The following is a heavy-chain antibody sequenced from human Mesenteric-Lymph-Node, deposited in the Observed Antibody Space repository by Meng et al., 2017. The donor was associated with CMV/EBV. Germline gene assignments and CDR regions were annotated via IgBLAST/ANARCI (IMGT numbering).Heavy chain of an antibody. D-gene: IGHD2-2*01. CDR2: IYYSGST. CDR3: ARDSVVPAARYFQH. Sequence: SETLSLTCTVSGGSISSGGYYWSWIRQHPGKGLEWIGYIYYSGSTYYNPSLKSRVTISVDTSKNQFSLKLSSVTAADTAVYYCARDSVVPAARYFQHWGQGTLVTVSS. CDR1: GGSISSGGYY. J-gene: IGHJ1*01. V-gene: IGHV4-31*03.